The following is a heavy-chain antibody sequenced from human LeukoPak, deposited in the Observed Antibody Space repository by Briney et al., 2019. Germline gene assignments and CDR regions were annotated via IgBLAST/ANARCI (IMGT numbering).Heavy chain of an antibody. J-gene: IGHJ6*03. Sequence: SGGSLRLSCAASGFTFSSYWMSWVRQAPGKGLEWVANIKQDGSEKYYVDSVKGRFTISRDNAKNSLYLQMNSLRAEDTAVYYCARERAVVLYYYYYMDVWGKGTTVTVSS. CDR1: GFTFSSYW. D-gene: IGHD6-19*01. CDR3: ARERAVVLYYYYYMDV. V-gene: IGHV3-7*01. CDR2: IKQDGSEK.